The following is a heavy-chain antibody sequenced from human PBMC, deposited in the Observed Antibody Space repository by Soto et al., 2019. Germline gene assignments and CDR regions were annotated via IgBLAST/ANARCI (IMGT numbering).Heavy chain of an antibody. Sequence: PAGSMRLCCASSGFTFKTYDMCWGRKTQGKGLESGSVMGSGGAPTYYTDAVKGRFTISRKNSKNTLLLQMDSLRAEDTAVYYCAKARATYDSSGFYFRPLDSWGQGTLVTVSS. J-gene: IGHJ4*02. CDR3: AKARATYDSSGFYFRPLDS. D-gene: IGHD3-22*01. CDR2: MGSGGAPT. CDR1: GFTFKTYD. V-gene: IGHV3-23*01.